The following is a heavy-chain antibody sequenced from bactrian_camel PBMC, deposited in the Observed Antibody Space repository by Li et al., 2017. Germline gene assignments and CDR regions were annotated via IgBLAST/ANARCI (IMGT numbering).Heavy chain of an antibody. CDR1: GYTYNRNC. V-gene: IGHV3S1*01. CDR2: IATGSGNT. Sequence: QVQLVESGGGSVQAGGSLRLSCAASGYTYNRNCMAWFRQAPGKEREGAARIATGSGNTYYADSVKGRFTISQDNAKNTVYLQMNSLKPEDTAMYYCAARGPYCYTKLSVRDFTYWGQGTQVTVS. D-gene: IGHD2*01. CDR3: AARGPYCYTKLSVRDFTY. J-gene: IGHJ6*01.